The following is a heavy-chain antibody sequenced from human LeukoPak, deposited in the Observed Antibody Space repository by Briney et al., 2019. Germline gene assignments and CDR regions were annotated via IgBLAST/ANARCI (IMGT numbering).Heavy chain of an antibody. V-gene: IGHV1-2*02. CDR3: ARDYYGSGGYYPNDY. Sequence: ASVKVSCKASGYTFTGYYMHWVRQAPGQGLEWMGWINPNSGGTNYAQKFQGRVTMTRDTSISTAYMELSRLRSDDTAVYYCARDYYGSGGYYPNDYWGQGTLVTVSS. CDR1: GYTFTGYY. D-gene: IGHD3-10*01. CDR2: INPNSGGT. J-gene: IGHJ4*02.